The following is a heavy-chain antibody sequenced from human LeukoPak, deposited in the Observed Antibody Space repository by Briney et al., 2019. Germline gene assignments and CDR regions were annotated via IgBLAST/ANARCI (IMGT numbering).Heavy chain of an antibody. Sequence: PGGSLRLSCAASGFPFIRTSMTWVRQAPGKGLEWVSTISPSGGSTFYADSVKGRFTLSRDNSKNTLFLQMNILRAADTALYYCSAQPEEVAGGMNSWGQGALVTVSS. CDR2: ISPSGGST. CDR3: SAQPEEVAGGMNS. V-gene: IGHV3-23*01. CDR1: GFPFIRTS. D-gene: IGHD6-19*01. J-gene: IGHJ4*02.